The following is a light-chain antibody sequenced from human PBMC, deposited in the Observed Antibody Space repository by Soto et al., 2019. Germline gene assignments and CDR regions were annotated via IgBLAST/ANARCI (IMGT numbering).Light chain of an antibody. V-gene: IGKV3-20*01. Sequence: EIVMTHSLATLSICHGERATLSCRASQSVSSSYLAWYQQKPGQAPRLLIYGASSRATGIPDRFSGSGSGTDFTLTISRLEPEDFAVYYCQQYGSSFTFGPGTKVDIK. CDR2: GAS. CDR3: QQYGSSFT. CDR1: QSVSSSY. J-gene: IGKJ3*01.